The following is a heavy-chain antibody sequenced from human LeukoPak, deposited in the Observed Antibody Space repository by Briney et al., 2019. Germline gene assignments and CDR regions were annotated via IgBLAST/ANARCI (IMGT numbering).Heavy chain of an antibody. J-gene: IGHJ4*02. D-gene: IGHD6-19*01. CDR1: GFTFDDYA. V-gene: IGHV3-9*01. Sequence: PGGSLRLSCAASGFTFDDYAMHWVRQAPGKGLEWVSGISWNSGSIGYADSVKGRFTISRDNAKNSLYLQMNSLRAEDTALYYCAKDRGIAVAGTGFDYWGQGTLVTVS. CDR3: AKDRGIAVAGTGFDY. CDR2: ISWNSGSI.